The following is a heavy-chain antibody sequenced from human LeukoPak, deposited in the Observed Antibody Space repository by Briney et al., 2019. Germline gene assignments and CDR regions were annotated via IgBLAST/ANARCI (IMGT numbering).Heavy chain of an antibody. V-gene: IGHV3-48*01. CDR2: ISSSSNTI. CDR3: AKGGQQLDYDY. CDR1: GFTFSDYS. J-gene: IGHJ4*02. Sequence: GSLRLSCAASGFTFSDYSMNWVRQAPGKGLEWVSYISSSSNTIHYADSVKGRFTISRDSSKNTLYLQMNSLRTEDTAVYYCAKGGQQLDYDYWGQGTLVTVSS. D-gene: IGHD6-13*01.